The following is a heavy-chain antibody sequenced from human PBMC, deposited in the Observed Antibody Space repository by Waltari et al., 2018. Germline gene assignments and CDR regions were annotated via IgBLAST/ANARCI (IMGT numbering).Heavy chain of an antibody. CDR3: ARRGVAARRPYYYYYMDV. V-gene: IGHV4-38-2*01. D-gene: IGHD6-6*01. J-gene: IGHJ6*03. CDR1: GYSISIGYY. Sequence: QVQLQESGPGLVKPSETLSLTCAVSGYSISIGYYWGWLRQPPGKGLEWIGSIYHSGGTYYNPSLKSRVTISGDTSKNQCSLKLSSVTAADTAVYYCARRGVAARRPYYYYYMDVWGKGTTVTVSS. CDR2: IYHSGGT.